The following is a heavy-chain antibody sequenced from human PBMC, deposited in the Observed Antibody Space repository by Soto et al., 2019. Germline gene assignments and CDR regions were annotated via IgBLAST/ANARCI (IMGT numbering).Heavy chain of an antibody. CDR3: AREGGNVAAAENWFDP. CDR2: IYYSGST. J-gene: IGHJ5*02. Sequence: SETLSLTCTVSGGSISSYCWSWIRQPPGKGLEWIGYIYYSGSTNYNPSLKSRVTISVDTSKNQFSLKLSSVTAADTAVYYCAREGGNVAAAENWFDPWGRGTLVTVSS. D-gene: IGHD6-13*01. CDR1: GGSISSYC. V-gene: IGHV4-59*01.